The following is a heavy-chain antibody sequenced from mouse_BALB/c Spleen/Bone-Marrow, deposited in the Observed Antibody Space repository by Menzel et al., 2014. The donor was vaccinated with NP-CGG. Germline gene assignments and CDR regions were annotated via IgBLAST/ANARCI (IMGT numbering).Heavy chain of an antibody. Sequence: QVQLQQSGAELVRPGSSVKISCKASGYAFSSYWMNWVKQRPGQGLEWIGRIYPGDGDTNYNGKFKGKATLTADKSSSTAYMQLSSLTSEDSAVYFCARGPWFAYWGQGTLVTVSA. V-gene: IGHV1-80*01. J-gene: IGHJ3*01. CDR3: ARGPWFAY. CDR2: IYPGDGDT. CDR1: GYAFSSYW.